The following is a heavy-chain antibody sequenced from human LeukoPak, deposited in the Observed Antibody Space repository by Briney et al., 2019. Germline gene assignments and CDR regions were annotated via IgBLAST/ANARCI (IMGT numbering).Heavy chain of an antibody. CDR3: ARAQNWNYGYFQH. CDR1: GYTFTSYD. CDR2: MNPNSGNT. Sequence: ASVKVSCKASGYTFTSYDINWVRQATGQGLEWMGWMNPNSGNTGYAQKFQGRVTITTDESTSTAYMELSSLRSEDTAVYYCARAQNWNYGYFQHWGQGTLVTVSS. J-gene: IGHJ1*01. V-gene: IGHV1-8*01. D-gene: IGHD1-7*01.